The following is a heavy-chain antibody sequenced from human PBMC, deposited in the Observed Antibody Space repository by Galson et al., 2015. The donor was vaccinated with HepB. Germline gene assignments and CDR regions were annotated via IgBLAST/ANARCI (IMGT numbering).Heavy chain of an antibody. Sequence: SLRLSCAASGFTLSRFAMHWVRQAPGMAPEWVALISDDGRNTYYAGSVKGRFSLSRDTSKNTLYLQMNSLRTDDTAIYYCARDPPLNHYGYAFDIWGQGTMVTVSS. CDR1: GFTLSRFA. CDR2: ISDDGRNT. D-gene: IGHD5-24*01. V-gene: IGHV3-30*04. CDR3: ARDPPLNHYGYAFDI. J-gene: IGHJ3*02.